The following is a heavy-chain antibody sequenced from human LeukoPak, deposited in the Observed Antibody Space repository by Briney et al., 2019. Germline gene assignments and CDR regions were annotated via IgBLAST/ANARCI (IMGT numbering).Heavy chain of an antibody. CDR1: GYTFTSYG. D-gene: IGHD2-15*01. CDR2: IGAYNGNT. Sequence: ASVKVFCKASGYTFTSYGISWVRQAPGQGLEWMGWIGAYNGNTNYAQKLQGRVTMTTDTSTSTAYMELRSLRSDDTAVYYCARLDIVVVVAATKSFDYWGQGTLVTVSS. V-gene: IGHV1-18*01. J-gene: IGHJ4*02. CDR3: ARLDIVVVVAATKSFDY.